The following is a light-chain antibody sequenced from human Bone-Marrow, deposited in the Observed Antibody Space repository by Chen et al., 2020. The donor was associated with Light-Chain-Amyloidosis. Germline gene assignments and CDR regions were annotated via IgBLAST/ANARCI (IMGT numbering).Light chain of an antibody. Sequence: SYELTQPPSVSVSPGQTARSTCSGDDLPTQYAYWYQQKPGQAHVLVIHRATERPSGIAERFAGSSAGATATLTISGVQAEDEADYHCQSADSSGTYEVIFGGGTKLTVL. V-gene: IGLV3-25*03. CDR2: RAT. CDR3: QSADSSGTYEVI. CDR1: DLPTQY. J-gene: IGLJ2*01.